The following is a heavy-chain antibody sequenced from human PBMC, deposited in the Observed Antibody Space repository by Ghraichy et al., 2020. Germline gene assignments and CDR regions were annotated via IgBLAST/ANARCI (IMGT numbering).Heavy chain of an antibody. CDR2: IYYYGNT. CDR3: ARHENIVVVTAARAFDI. V-gene: IGHV4-39*01. D-gene: IGHD2-21*02. J-gene: IGHJ3*02. CDR1: GGSISSSSYF. Sequence: GALSLTCTVSGGSISSSSYFWGWIRQPPGKGLEWIGSIYYYGNTYYNPSLKSRVTISVDTSKNQFSLKLSSVTAADTAVYYCARHENIVVVTAARAFDIWGQGTMVTVSS.